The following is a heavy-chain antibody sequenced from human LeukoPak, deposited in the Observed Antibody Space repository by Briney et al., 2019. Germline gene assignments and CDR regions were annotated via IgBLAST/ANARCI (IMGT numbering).Heavy chain of an antibody. CDR3: ATAGRLSYYFDY. CDR2: ISVSGDNT. D-gene: IGHD6-6*01. V-gene: IGHV3-23*01. Sequence: GGSLRLSCTASGYSVSTYAMNWVRQAPGKGLEWVSCISVSGDNTYYADSVKGRFTISRDNSRNTLYLQMNSLRAEDTAVYYCATAGRLSYYFDYWGQGTLVTVSS. J-gene: IGHJ4*02. CDR1: GYSVSTYA.